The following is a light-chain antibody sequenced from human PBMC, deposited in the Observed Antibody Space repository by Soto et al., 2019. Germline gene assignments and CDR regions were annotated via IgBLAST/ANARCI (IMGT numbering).Light chain of an antibody. CDR1: SRDVGGYNY. CDR3: SSYTSSSTLDV. V-gene: IGLV2-14*01. J-gene: IGLJ1*01. Sequence: QSLLNQPGSASGAPGQSITISCTGNSRDVGGYNYVSWYQQHPGKAPKLMIYDVSNRPSGVSNRFSGSKSGNTASLTISGLQAEDEADYYCSSYTSSSTLDVFGTGTKVTVL. CDR2: DVS.